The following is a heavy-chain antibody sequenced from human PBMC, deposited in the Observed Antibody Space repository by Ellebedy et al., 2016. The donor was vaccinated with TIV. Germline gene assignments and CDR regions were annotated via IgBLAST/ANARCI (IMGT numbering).Heavy chain of an antibody. CDR2: IKYDGSEK. CDR3: ARAAHFYSYGMDV. V-gene: IGHV3-7*01. Sequence: GESLKISXGSFGFTLSLYWMSWVRQAPGKGLEWVANIKYDGSEKYYVDSVKGRFTIPRDNAKSSLSLQMNSLRVEDTAVYYCARAAHFYSYGMDVWGQGTTVTVS. CDR1: GFTLSLYW. D-gene: IGHD3-3*02. J-gene: IGHJ6*02.